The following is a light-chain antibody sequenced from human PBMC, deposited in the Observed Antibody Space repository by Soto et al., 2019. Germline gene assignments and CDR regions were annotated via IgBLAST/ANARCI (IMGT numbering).Light chain of an antibody. CDR3: QQRSNWSLFT. CDR2: DAS. V-gene: IGKV3-11*01. J-gene: IGKJ3*01. Sequence: EIVLTQSPATLSLSPGERATLSCRASQSVSSYLAWYQQKPGQAPRLLIYDASNRATGIPARFSGSWSGTDFTLTISSIEPEDFAVYSWQQRSNWSLFTFGPGTKVDIK. CDR1: QSVSSY.